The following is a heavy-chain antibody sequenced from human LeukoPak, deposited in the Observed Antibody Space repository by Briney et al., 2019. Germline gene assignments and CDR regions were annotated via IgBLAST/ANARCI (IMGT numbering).Heavy chain of an antibody. Sequence: GGSLRLSCAASGFTFSSYAMSWVRQAPGKGLEWVSAISGSGGSTYYADSVKGRFTISRDNAKNSLYLQMNTLRAEDTAVYYCARDRLSCSSTSCYMLQAFDIWGQGTMVTVSS. CDR1: GFTFSSYA. D-gene: IGHD2-2*02. J-gene: IGHJ3*02. V-gene: IGHV3-23*01. CDR2: ISGSGGST. CDR3: ARDRLSCSSTSCYMLQAFDI.